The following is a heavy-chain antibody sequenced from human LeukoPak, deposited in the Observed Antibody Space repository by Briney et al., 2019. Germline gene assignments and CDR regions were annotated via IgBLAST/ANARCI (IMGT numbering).Heavy chain of an antibody. V-gene: IGHV4-39*01. CDR2: IYYSGST. CDR1: GGSISSSSYY. J-gene: IGHJ4*02. Sequence: SETLSLTCTVSGGSISSSSYYWGWIRQPPGKGLEWIGSIYYSGSTYYNPSLKSRVTISVDTSKNQFSLKLSSVTAADTAVYYCARRIGYVNYWGQGTLVTVSS. D-gene: IGHD5-12*01. CDR3: ARRIGYVNY.